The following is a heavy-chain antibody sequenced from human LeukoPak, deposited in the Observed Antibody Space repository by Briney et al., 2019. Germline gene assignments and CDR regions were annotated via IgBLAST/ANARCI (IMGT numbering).Heavy chain of an antibody. D-gene: IGHD6-13*01. CDR2: TYYRSKWYN. J-gene: IGHJ6*02. CDR1: GDNVSSNSAA. V-gene: IGHV6-1*01. CDR3: ARRRGIAGNYGMDV. Sequence: SQTLSLTCAISGDNVSSNSAAWHWIRQSPSRGLEWLGRTYYRSKWYNDYAVSVKSRITINPDTSKNQFSLQLNSVTPEDTAVYYCARRRGIAGNYGMDVWGQGTTVTVSS.